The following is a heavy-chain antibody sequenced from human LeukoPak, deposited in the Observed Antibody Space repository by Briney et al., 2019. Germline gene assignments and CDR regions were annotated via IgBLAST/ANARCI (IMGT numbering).Heavy chain of an antibody. J-gene: IGHJ3*02. CDR2: IYSGGST. CDR1: EFSVGSNY. V-gene: IGHV3-66*01. D-gene: IGHD3-10*01. Sequence: GGSLRLSCAASEFSVGSNYMTWVRQAPGKGLEWVSLIYSGGSTYYADSVKGRFTISRDNAKNSLYLQMNSLRAEDTAVYYCARARTVLLWFGEGDGPGTEAFDIWGQGTMVTVSS. CDR3: ARARTVLLWFGEGDGPGTEAFDI.